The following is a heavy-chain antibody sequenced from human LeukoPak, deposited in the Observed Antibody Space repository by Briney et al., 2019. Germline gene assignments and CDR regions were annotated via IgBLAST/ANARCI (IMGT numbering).Heavy chain of an antibody. CDR1: GFPFSNAR. D-gene: IGHD2/OR15-2a*01. V-gene: IGHV3-15*01. J-gene: IGHJ6*02. CDR3: TKPDLLWVGEDV. CDR2: IKTRNEGGTS. Sequence: NTGGSLRLSCAASGFPFSNARMSWVRQAPGKGLEWVGRIKTRNEGGTSEYAAPVKGRFTISRDDSKNTVHLQMNSLKTEDTGVYYCTKPDLLWVGEDVWGPGTTVTVSS.